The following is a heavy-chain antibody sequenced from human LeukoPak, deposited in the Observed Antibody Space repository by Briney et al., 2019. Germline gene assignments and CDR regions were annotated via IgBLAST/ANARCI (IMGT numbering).Heavy chain of an antibody. J-gene: IGHJ6*04. Sequence: GGSLRLSCAASGFTVSSNYMNWVRQAPGKGLEWVSVIYSGGSTYYADFVKGRFTISRDNSKNTLYLQMNSPRAEDTAVYYCARERAYYGSGTSYGMDVWGKGTTVTVSS. V-gene: IGHV3-53*01. CDR2: IYSGGST. D-gene: IGHD3-10*01. CDR1: GFTVSSNY. CDR3: ARERAYYGSGTSYGMDV.